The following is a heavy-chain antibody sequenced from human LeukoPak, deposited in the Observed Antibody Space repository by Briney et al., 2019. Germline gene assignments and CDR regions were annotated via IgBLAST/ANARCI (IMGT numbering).Heavy chain of an antibody. Sequence: ASVKVSCKASGGTFSSYAISWVRQAPGQGLEWMGGIIPIFGTANYVQKFQGRVTITADESTSTAYMELSSLRSEDTAVYYCARDREVVGARGDFDYWAREPWSPSPQ. CDR3: ARDREVVGARGDFDY. CDR1: GGTFSSYA. D-gene: IGHD1-26*01. CDR2: IIPIFGTA. V-gene: IGHV1-69*13. J-gene: IGHJ4*02.